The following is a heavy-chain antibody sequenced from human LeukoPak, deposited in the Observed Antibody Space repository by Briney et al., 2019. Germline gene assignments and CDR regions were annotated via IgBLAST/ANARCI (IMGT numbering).Heavy chain of an antibody. J-gene: IGHJ5*02. CDR2: INYSGST. CDR1: GGSISSYY. V-gene: IGHV4-59*12. CDR3: AREGYCSGGTCLNSFEP. D-gene: IGHD2-15*01. Sequence: SETLTLSCTVSGGSISSYYWSWIRQPPGKGLEWIGYINYSGSTNYNPSLKSRVTMSVDTSKNQFSLKLSSVTAADTAVYYCAREGYCSGGTCLNSFEPSGQGTLVTVSS.